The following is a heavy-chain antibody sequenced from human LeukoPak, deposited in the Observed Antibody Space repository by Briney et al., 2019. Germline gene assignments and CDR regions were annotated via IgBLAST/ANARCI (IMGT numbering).Heavy chain of an antibody. CDR1: GFTFGDYA. D-gene: IGHD1-26*01. CDR2: IRSKAYGGTT. Sequence: GGSLRLSCTASGFTFGDYAMSWVRQAPGKGLEWVGFIRSKAYGGTTEYAASVKGRFTISRDDSKSIAYLQMNSLKTEDTAVYYCTRGYSGSLYYYYYYYYMDVWGKGTTVTVSS. V-gene: IGHV3-49*04. J-gene: IGHJ6*03. CDR3: TRGYSGSLYYYYYYYYMDV.